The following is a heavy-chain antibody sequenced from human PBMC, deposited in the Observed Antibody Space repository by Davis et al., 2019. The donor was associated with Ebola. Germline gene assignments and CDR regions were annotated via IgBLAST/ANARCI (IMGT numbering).Heavy chain of an antibody. CDR2: INHSGST. CDR3: ARNLPLYSNYVGGMDV. D-gene: IGHD4-11*01. Sequence: PGGSLRLSCTVSGGSISSYYWSWIRQPPGKGLEWIGEINHSGSTNYNPSLKSRVTISVDTSKNQFSLKLSSVTAADTAVYYCARNLPLYSNYVGGMDVWGQGTTVTVSS. CDR1: GGSISSYY. V-gene: IGHV4-34*01. J-gene: IGHJ6*02.